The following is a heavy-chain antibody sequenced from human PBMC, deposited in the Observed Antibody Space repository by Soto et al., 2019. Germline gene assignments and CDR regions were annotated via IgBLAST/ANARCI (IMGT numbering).Heavy chain of an antibody. Sequence: ASVKVSCKTSGYSFNKYPIHWVRQAPGQGLEWMGWINPGNGDAGYSQKFQDRVTITRDTSASTAYMELSSLRSEDTAVYYCARKDYYDSGMYYFDYWGQGTLVTVSS. CDR3: ARKDYYDSGMYYFDY. CDR2: INPGNGDA. CDR1: GYSFNKYP. V-gene: IGHV1-3*01. J-gene: IGHJ4*02. D-gene: IGHD3-22*01.